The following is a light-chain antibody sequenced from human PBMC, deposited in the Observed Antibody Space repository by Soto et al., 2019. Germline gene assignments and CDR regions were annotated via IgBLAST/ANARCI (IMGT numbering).Light chain of an antibody. Sequence: DIQMTQSPSTLSASVGDTVTITCRASQTISGWLAWYQLKPGTAPKLLIYAASNLQSGVPPRFSGSGSGKDFTLTIAALQPDDFATYYCHQSFSSPRTFGQGTKVDIK. CDR2: AAS. CDR3: HQSFSSPRT. CDR1: QTISGW. J-gene: IGKJ1*01. V-gene: IGKV1-39*01.